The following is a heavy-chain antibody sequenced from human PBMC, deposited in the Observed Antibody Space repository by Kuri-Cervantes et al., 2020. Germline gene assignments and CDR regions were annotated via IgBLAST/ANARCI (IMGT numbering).Heavy chain of an antibody. CDR1: GFTFSSYA. J-gene: IGHJ6*02. CDR3: AKDRISSSWYYYYYYGMDV. D-gene: IGHD6-13*01. Sequence: GESLKISCAASGFTFSSYAMHWVRQAPGKGLEWVAVISYDGSNKYYADSVKGRFTISRDNSKNTLYLQMNSLRAEDTAVYYCAKDRISSSWYYYYYYGMDVWGQGTTVTVSS. V-gene: IGHV3-30*04. CDR2: ISYDGSNK.